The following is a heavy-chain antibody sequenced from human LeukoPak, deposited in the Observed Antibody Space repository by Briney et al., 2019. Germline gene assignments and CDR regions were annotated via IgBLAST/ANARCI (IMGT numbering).Heavy chain of an antibody. D-gene: IGHD2-2*01. CDR3: ARHRPMPYSFDC. Sequence: PSETLSLTCTVSGGSISRNYWNWIRQPPGKGLEWIGNIYYSETTNYNPSLKSRVTISVDTSKNQFSLKLNSVTAADTAVYYCARHRPMPYSFDCRGQGTLVTVSS. CDR2: IYYSETT. J-gene: IGHJ4*02. CDR1: GGSISRNY. V-gene: IGHV4-59*08.